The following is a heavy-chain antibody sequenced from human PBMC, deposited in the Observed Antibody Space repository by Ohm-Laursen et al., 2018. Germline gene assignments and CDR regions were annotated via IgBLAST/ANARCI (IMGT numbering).Heavy chain of an antibody. V-gene: IGHV3-13*01. CDR1: GFTFSSYD. Sequence: SLRLSCTAPGFTFSSYDMHWVRQATGKGLEWVSAIGTAGDTYYPGSVKGRFTISRENAKNSLYLQMNSLRAGDTAVYYCAKVDCGGACGGAFDIWGQGTMVTVSS. CDR2: IGTAGDT. D-gene: IGHD2-21*02. J-gene: IGHJ3*02. CDR3: AKVDCGGACGGAFDI.